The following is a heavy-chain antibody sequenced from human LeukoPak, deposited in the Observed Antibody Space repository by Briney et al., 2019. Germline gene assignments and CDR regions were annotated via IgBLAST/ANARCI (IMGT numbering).Heavy chain of an antibody. CDR1: GGSISSSSYY. CDR3: ARHSPVGIFYFDY. D-gene: IGHD1-26*01. J-gene: IGHJ4*02. V-gene: IGHV4-39*01. Sequence: SETLSLTCTVSGGSISSSSYYWGWIRQPPGKGLEWIGSIYYSGSTYYNPSLKSRVTISVDTSKNQFSLKLSSVTAADTAVYYCARHSPVGIFYFDYWGQGTLVTVSS. CDR2: IYYSGST.